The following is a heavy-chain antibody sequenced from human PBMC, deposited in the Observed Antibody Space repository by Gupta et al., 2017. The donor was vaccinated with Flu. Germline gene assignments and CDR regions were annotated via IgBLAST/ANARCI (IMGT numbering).Heavy chain of an antibody. D-gene: IGHD3-10*01. CDR2: ISQDGRFK. CDR3: AVEXHPGIRVSYAMDV. J-gene: IGHJ6*02. CDR1: GFMFRNYV. Sequence: AQVMESGGGVVQPGRSLSLSCSASGFMFRNYVMHWVRQAPGKGLGWVALISQDGRFKKYKDSVKGRFTISRDNSRTTVYLQINSLRAEDTXVXDGAVEXHPGIRVSYAMDVWGQGTNVTVS. V-gene: IGHV3-30*03.